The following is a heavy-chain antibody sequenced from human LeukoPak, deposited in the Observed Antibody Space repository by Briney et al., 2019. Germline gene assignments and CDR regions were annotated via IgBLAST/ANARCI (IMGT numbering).Heavy chain of an antibody. V-gene: IGHV4-4*07. Sequence: PSETLSLTCTVSGGSISSYYWSWIRQPAGKGLEWIGRIYTSGSTNYNPSLKSRVTMSVDTSKNQFSLKLSSVTAADTAVYYCATSLTAYSSSSPFDNWGQGTLVTVSS. J-gene: IGHJ4*02. CDR2: IYTSGST. D-gene: IGHD6-13*01. CDR3: ATSLTAYSSSSPFDN. CDR1: GGSISSYY.